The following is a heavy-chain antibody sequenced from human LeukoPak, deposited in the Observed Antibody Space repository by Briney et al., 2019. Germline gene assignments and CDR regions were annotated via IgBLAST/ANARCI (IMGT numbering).Heavy chain of an antibody. V-gene: IGHV4-4*07. J-gene: IGHJ6*03. CDR1: GGSIRGDY. CDR3: ARDNGVVRGVTNYYCYYYMDV. Sequence: SETLSLTCTVSGGSIRGDYWSWIRQPAGKGLEWIGRIYTSGSTNYNPSLKSRVTISVDTSKNQFSLKLSSVTAADTAVYYCARDNGVVRGVTNYYCYYYMDVWGKGTTVTISS. CDR2: IYTSGST. D-gene: IGHD3-10*01.